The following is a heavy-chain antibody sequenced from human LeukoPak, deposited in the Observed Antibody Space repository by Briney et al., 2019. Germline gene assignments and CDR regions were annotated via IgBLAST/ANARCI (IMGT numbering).Heavy chain of an antibody. J-gene: IGHJ4*02. CDR1: GFTFSSYW. CDR2: INSDGSTT. CDR3: ARGNYYGQDY. Sequence: GGSPRLSCGASGFTFSSYWMHWVRQAPGKGLVWISRINSDGSTTSYADSVKGRFTISRDNAKNTLYLQMNSLRAEDAAVYYCARGNYYGQDYWGQGTLVTVSS. D-gene: IGHD3-10*01. V-gene: IGHV3-74*01.